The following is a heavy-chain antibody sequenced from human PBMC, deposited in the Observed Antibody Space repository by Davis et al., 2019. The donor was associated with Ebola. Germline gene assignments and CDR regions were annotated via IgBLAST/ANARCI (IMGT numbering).Heavy chain of an antibody. CDR2: MSYDGSIK. CDR1: GFTFSSYG. CDR3: AKVHVELAVAGTLGY. Sequence: GESLKIFCAASGFTFSSYGMHWVRQAPGKGLEWVAVMSYDGSIKYYADSVKGRFTISRDNSKNTLFLQMNSLRTEDTAVYYCAKVHVELAVAGTLGYWGQGTLVTVSS. V-gene: IGHV3-30*18. J-gene: IGHJ4*02. D-gene: IGHD6-19*01.